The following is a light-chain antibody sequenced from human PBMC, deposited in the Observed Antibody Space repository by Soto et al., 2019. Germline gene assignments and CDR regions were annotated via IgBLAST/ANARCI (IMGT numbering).Light chain of an antibody. CDR1: QSVSSSY. V-gene: IGKV3-20*01. CDR2: GAS. Sequence: IVLTQSGGTVSLSPGEGGTCSGRAIQSVSSSYIAWYQQKRGQAPRRLIYGASIRATGIPDRFSGSGSGTDFTLTISRLEPEDFAVYYCQQYGSSPPWTFGQGTKVDIK. J-gene: IGKJ1*01. CDR3: QQYGSSPPWT.